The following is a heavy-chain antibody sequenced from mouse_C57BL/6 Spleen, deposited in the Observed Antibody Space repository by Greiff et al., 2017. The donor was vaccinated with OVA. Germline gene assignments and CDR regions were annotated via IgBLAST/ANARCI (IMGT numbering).Heavy chain of an antibody. CDR1: GYTFTSYW. V-gene: IGHV1-64*01. Sequence: QVQLKQPGAELVKPGASVKLSCKASGYTFTSYWMHWVKQRPGQGLEWIGMIHPNSGSTNYNEKFKSKVTLTVDKSSSTAYMQLSSLTSEDSAVYYCAPYSNEFAYWGQGTLVTVSA. J-gene: IGHJ3*01. CDR2: IHPNSGST. D-gene: IGHD2-5*01. CDR3: APYSNEFAY.